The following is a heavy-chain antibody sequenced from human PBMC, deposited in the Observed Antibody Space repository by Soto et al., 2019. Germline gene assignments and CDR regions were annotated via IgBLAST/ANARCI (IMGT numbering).Heavy chain of an antibody. CDR2: ISSSSSTI. CDR3: ARTYCSGGSCYEGRYYFDY. CDR1: GFTFSSYS. J-gene: IGHJ4*02. D-gene: IGHD2-15*01. V-gene: IGHV3-48*01. Sequence: EVQLVESGGGLVQPGGSLRLSCAASGFTFSSYSMNWVRQAPGKGLEWVSYISSSSSTIYYADSVKGRFTISRDNAKNYLYLQMNSLRAEDTAVYYCARTYCSGGSCYEGRYYFDYWGQGTLVTVSS.